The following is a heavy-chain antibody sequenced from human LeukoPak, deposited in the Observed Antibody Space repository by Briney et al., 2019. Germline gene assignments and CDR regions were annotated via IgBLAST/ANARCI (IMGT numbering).Heavy chain of an antibody. CDR1: GGSIIGASHY. Sequence: SETLSLTCAVSGGSIIGASHYWGWIRQPPGKGLEWLGSIYYNGVTYYSPSLKSRVTISVDTSKNQFSLTLNAVTAADTAVYYCSRRDCSQTSCSYWYFDLWGRGTLVTVSS. V-gene: IGHV4-39*07. CDR2: IYYNGVT. D-gene: IGHD2-2*01. J-gene: IGHJ2*01. CDR3: SRRDCSQTSCSYWYFDL.